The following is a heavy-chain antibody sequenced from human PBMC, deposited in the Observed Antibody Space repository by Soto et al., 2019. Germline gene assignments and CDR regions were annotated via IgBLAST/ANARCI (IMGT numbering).Heavy chain of an antibody. D-gene: IGHD1-7*01. Sequence: QITLKESGPTLVKPTQTLTLTCTFSGFSLSTSGVGVGWIRQSPGKALAWLALIYWDDDKRYSPSLKSRLTITKATSKNQVDLTMTNMDPVDTSTYFCVHRHRQYTWKYVYFDYWGQGTLVTVSS. CDR1: GFSLSTSGVG. J-gene: IGHJ4*02. CDR2: IYWDDDK. V-gene: IGHV2-5*02. CDR3: VHRHRQYTWKYVYFDY.